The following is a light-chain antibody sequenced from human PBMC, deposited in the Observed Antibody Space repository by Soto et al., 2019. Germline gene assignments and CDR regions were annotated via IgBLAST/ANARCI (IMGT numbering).Light chain of an antibody. V-gene: IGKV1-39*01. Sequence: DIQMTQSPSSLSASVGDRVTITWRRSQNINNYLNWYQQKPGKAPILLIYAASSLQSGVPSRFSGSGSGTDFTLTISSLQPEDFATYYCQQTYSLPPDITFGQGTRLEI. CDR1: QNINNY. CDR3: QQTYSLPPDIT. CDR2: AAS. J-gene: IGKJ5*01.